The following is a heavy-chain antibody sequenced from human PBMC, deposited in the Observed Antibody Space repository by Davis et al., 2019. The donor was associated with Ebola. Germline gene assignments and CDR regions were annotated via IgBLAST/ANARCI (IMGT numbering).Heavy chain of an antibody. V-gene: IGHV4-34*01. CDR1: GGSFSGYY. Sequence: PSETLSLTCAVYGGSFSGYYWSWIRQPPGKGLEWIGEINHSGSTNYNPSLKSRVTISVDTSKNQFSLKLSSVTAADTAVYYCAREGGSERITIFGGDAFDIWGQGTMVTVSS. CDR3: AREGGSERITIFGGDAFDI. D-gene: IGHD3-3*01. CDR2: INHSGST. J-gene: IGHJ3*02.